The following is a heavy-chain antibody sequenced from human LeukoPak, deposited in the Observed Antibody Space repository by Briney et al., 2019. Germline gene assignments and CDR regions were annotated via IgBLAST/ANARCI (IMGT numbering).Heavy chain of an antibody. CDR3: LGRARSYYDAFDS. D-gene: IGHD1-26*01. CDR1: GYTFTGYY. V-gene: IGHV1-2*06. Sequence: ASVKVSCKASGYTFTGYYMHWVRQAPGQGLEWMGRINPNSGGTNYAQKFQGRVTMTRDTSISTAYMELSRLRSDDTAVYYCLGRARSYYDAFDSCSQARMVTVSS. CDR2: INPNSGGT. J-gene: IGHJ3*02.